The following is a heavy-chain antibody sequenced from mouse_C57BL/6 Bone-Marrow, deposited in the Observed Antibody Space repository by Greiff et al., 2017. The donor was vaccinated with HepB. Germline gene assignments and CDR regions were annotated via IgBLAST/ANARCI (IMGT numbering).Heavy chain of an antibody. CDR1: GYAFSSYW. D-gene: IGHD2-4*01. V-gene: IGHV1-80*01. CDR2: IYPGDGDT. Sequence: VQLQQSGAELVKPGASVTLSCKASGYAFSSYWMNWVKQRPGKGLEWIGQIYPGDGDTNYNGKFKGKATLTAATSSSTAYMQLSSLTSEDSAVYFCASYYDYPYWYFDVWGTGTTVTVSS. CDR3: ASYYDYPYWYFDV. J-gene: IGHJ1*03.